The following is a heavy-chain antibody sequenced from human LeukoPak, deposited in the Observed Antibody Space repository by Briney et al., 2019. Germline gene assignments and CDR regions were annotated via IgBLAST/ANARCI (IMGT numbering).Heavy chain of an antibody. CDR2: INHSGGT. Sequence: SETLSLTCAVYGGSFSGHYWSWIRQPPGKGLEWLGEINHSGGTNYNPSLKGRVSISVDTSKNQFSLKLSSVTASDTAVYYCARWYYYDSTGYYYRYYYYGMDVWGQGTTVTVSS. CDR3: ARWYYYDSTGYYYRYYYYGMDV. J-gene: IGHJ6*02. V-gene: IGHV4-34*01. D-gene: IGHD3-22*01. CDR1: GGSFSGHY.